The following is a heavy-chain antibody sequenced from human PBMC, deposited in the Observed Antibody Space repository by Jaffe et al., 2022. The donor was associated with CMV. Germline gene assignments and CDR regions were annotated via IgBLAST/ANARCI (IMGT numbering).Heavy chain of an antibody. CDR3: ARDRDLWFGELGSPTNWYFDL. J-gene: IGHJ2*01. CDR2: ISSSGSTI. CDR1: GFTFSDYY. D-gene: IGHD3-10*01. Sequence: QVQLVESGGGLVKPGGSLRLSCAASGFTFSDYYMSWIRQAPGKGLEWVSYISSSGSTIYYADSVKGRFTISRDNAKNSLYLQMNSLRAEDTAVYYCARDRDLWFGELGSPTNWYFDLWGRGTLVTVSS. V-gene: IGHV3-11*01.